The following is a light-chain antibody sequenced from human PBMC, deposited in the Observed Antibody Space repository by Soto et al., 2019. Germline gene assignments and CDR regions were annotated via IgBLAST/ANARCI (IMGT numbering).Light chain of an antibody. Sequence: QSVLTQPPSASGAPGQRVTISCSGSSSNIGSNTVSWYQQLPPTAPQLLIYTNNHRPSGVPDRFSGSKSGTSASLAISGLRSADEAVDYCGEWDDSRGGGVVFGGGTKLTVL. CDR1: SSNIGSNT. CDR2: TNN. V-gene: IGLV1-47*01. CDR3: GEWDDSRGGGVV. J-gene: IGLJ2*01.